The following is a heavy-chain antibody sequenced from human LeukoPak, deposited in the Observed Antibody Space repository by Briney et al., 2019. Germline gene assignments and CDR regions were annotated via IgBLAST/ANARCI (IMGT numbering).Heavy chain of an antibody. CDR3: ARGRVSSSTWYSTYYYYFYMDV. J-gene: IGHJ6*03. CDR1: GGSVSTGSYY. V-gene: IGHV4-61*10. CDR2: IHTSGTM. D-gene: IGHD6-13*01. Sequence: PSETLSLTCTVSGGSVSTGSYYWSWIRQPAGRGLEWIGHIHTSGTMNYNASLKSRVRISVETSKNQFSLRLSSATAADTAVYFCARGRVSSSTWYSTYYYYFYMDVWGKGTTVTVSS.